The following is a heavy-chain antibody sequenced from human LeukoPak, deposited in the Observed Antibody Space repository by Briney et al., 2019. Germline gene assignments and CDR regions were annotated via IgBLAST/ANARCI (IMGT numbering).Heavy chain of an antibody. J-gene: IGHJ5*02. CDR2: ISGSGGST. Sequence: GGSLRLSCAASGFTFSTYAMSWVRQAPGKGLEWVSAISGSGGSTYYADSVKGRFSISRDNSKNTLYLQMNSLRAEDTAVYYCAKDAVGYFDWLLFTYWFDPWGQGTLVTVSS. CDR3: AKDAVGYFDWLLFTYWFDP. V-gene: IGHV3-23*01. CDR1: GFTFSTYA. D-gene: IGHD3-9*01.